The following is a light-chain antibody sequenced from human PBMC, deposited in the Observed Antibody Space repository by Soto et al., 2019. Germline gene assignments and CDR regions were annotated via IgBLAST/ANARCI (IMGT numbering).Light chain of an antibody. CDR3: QQRSSWPT. CDR2: DAS. J-gene: IGKJ4*01. V-gene: IGKV3-11*01. CDR1: QSVSSY. Sequence: EIVLTQSPATLSLSPGERATLSCRASQSVSSYLSWYQQKPGQAPRLLIYDASNRATGIPARFSGSGSGTDFTLTISILQPEDFAVYYCQQRSSWPTFGGGTKVEIK.